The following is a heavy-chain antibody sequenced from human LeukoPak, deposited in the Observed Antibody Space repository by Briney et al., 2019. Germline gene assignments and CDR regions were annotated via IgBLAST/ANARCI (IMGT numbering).Heavy chain of an antibody. CDR2: ISYDGRNK. D-gene: IGHD3/OR15-3a*01. CDR3: ARDHWTDY. Sequence: PGRSLRLSCAASGFTFSSYAMHWVRQAPGKGLEWVAVISYDGRNKYYADSVKGRFTISRDNSKNTLYLQMNSLRAEDTAVYYCARDHWTDYWGQGTLVTVSS. J-gene: IGHJ4*02. V-gene: IGHV3-30*04. CDR1: GFTFSSYA.